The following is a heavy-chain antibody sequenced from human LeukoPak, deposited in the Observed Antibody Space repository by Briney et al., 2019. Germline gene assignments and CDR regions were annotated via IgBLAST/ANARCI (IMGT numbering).Heavy chain of an antibody. J-gene: IGHJ3*02. CDR2: FYDTGST. D-gene: IGHD1-26*01. CDR1: GCSISVYH. Sequence: SETLSLTCTVSGCSISVYHWSWIRQPPGKGLECIGYFYDTGSTNYNPALKSRVTISVDTSKNQISLKLSSVTAADTAVYFCAKEGMGSEATTAGGAFDIWGQGTTVTVSS. CDR3: AKEGMGSEATTAGGAFDI. V-gene: IGHV4-59*12.